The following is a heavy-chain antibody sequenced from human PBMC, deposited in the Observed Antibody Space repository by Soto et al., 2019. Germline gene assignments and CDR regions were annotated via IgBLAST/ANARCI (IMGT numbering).Heavy chain of an antibody. V-gene: IGHV4-31*03. J-gene: IGHJ4*02. CDR3: ARDPGFGGYCSGGSCPSGGFDY. CDR1: GGSISSGGYY. D-gene: IGHD2-15*01. CDR2: IYYSGST. Sequence: SETLSLTCTVSGGSISSGGYYWSWIRQHPGKGPEWIGYIYYSGSTYYNPSLKSRVTISVDTSKNQFSLKLSSVTAADTAVYYCARDPGFGGYCSGGSCPSGGFDYWGQGTLVTVSS.